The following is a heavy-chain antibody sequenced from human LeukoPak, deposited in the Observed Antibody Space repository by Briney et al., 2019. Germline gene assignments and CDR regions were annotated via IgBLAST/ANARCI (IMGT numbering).Heavy chain of an antibody. Sequence: SVKVSCKASGGTFSSYAISWVRQAPGQGLEWLGGIIPIFGTANYAQKFQGRVTITTDESTSTAYMELSSLRSEDTAVYYCARGGPYYDILTGYPFDYWGQGTLVTVSS. CDR3: ARGGPYYDILTGYPFDY. CDR1: GGTFSSYA. CDR2: IIPIFGTA. D-gene: IGHD3-9*01. V-gene: IGHV1-69*05. J-gene: IGHJ4*02.